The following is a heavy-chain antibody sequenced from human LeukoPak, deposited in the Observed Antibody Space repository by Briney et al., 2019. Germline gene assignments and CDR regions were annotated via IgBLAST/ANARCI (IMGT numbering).Heavy chain of an antibody. Sequence: GGSLRLSCAASGFTVSSNCMSWVRQAPGKGLEWVSAISGSGGSTYYADSVKGRFTISRDNSKNTLYLQMNSLRAEDTAVYYCAKKGDSGGSCYGCYGMDVWGQGTTVTVSS. D-gene: IGHD2-15*01. CDR1: GFTVSSNC. J-gene: IGHJ6*02. CDR3: AKKGDSGGSCYGCYGMDV. V-gene: IGHV3-23*01. CDR2: ISGSGGST.